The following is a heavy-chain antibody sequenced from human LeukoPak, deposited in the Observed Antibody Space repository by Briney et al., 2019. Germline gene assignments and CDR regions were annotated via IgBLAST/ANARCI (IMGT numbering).Heavy chain of an antibody. CDR1: GGSISSSSYY. V-gene: IGHV4-39*07. J-gene: IGHJ5*02. CDR2: IYYSGST. D-gene: IGHD3-16*02. CDR3: ARDENGYVWGSFRA. Sequence: PSETLSLTCPVSGGSISSSSYYWGWIRQPPGKGLVWIGNIYYSGSTYYNPSLESRVTMSLDTSKNQFSLKLRSVTAADTAVYYCARDENGYVWGSFRAWGQGTLVTVSS.